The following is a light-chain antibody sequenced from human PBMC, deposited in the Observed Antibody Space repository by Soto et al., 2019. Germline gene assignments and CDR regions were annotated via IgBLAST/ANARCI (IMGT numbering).Light chain of an antibody. CDR3: QQYNNWPLT. Sequence: EIVMTQSPATLSVSPVERATLSCRASQSVSSNLAWYQQKPGQAPRLLIYGASSRATGIPVRFSGSGSGTEFTLTISSLQSEDFAVYYCQQYNNWPLTLGQGTRLEIK. J-gene: IGKJ5*01. V-gene: IGKV3-15*01. CDR2: GAS. CDR1: QSVSSN.